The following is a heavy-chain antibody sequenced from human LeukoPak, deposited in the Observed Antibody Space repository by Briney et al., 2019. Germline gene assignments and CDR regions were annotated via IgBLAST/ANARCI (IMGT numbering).Heavy chain of an antibody. D-gene: IGHD1-1*01. CDR2: IKSITDGGTT. CDR3: TTGKDFYNYYFYYYMDV. CDR1: GFTFINAW. V-gene: IGHV3-15*01. Sequence: PGGSLRLSCAASGFTFINAWMTWVRQAPGKGLEWVGHIKSITDGGTTDFAAPAKGIFAISRDDLKNTLYLQMNSLKTEDTAVYFCTTGKDFYNYYFYYYMDVWGKGTTVTVSS. J-gene: IGHJ6*03.